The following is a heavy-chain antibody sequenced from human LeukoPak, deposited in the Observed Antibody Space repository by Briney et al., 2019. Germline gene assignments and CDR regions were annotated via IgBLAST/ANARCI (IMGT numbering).Heavy chain of an antibody. D-gene: IGHD6-6*01. CDR3: ARDLEYTTSSGDY. CDR1: GFTFRSYE. V-gene: IGHV3-48*03. CDR2: ISSSGSTI. J-gene: IGHJ4*02. Sequence: SGGSLRLSCAASGFTFRSYEMNWVRQAPGKGLEWVSYISSSGSTIFYADSVKGRSTISRDNAKNSLYLQMNSLRAEDTAVYYCARDLEYTTSSGDYWGQGTLVIVSS.